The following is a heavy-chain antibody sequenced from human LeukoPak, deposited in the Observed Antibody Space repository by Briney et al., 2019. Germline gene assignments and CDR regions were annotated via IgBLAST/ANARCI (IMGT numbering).Heavy chain of an antibody. CDR3: ARGQYDFWSGLQYYYYYGMDV. CDR2: ICYNGIT. V-gene: IGHV4-30-4*01. D-gene: IGHD3-3*01. J-gene: IGHJ6*02. CDR1: GASISTADYY. Sequence: PSETLSLTCTVSGASISTADYYWSWVRQPPGKGLEWIGYICYNGITYDNASLRSRLTISVDTSKNQFSLKLSSVTAADTAVYYCARGQYDFWSGLQYYYYYGMDVWGQGTTVTVSS.